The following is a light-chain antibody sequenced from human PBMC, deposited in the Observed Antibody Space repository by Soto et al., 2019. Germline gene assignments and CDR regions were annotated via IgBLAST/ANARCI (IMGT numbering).Light chain of an antibody. CDR2: AAS. CDR1: QSISSY. Sequence: DIQMTQSPSSLSASVGDRVTITCRASQSISSYLNWYQQKPGKAPKLLIYAASSLQSGVPSRFSVSGSGTGFTLTISSLQPKDFATYDCQQSYSTLFAFGPGTKVDIK. V-gene: IGKV1-39*01. J-gene: IGKJ3*01. CDR3: QQSYSTLFA.